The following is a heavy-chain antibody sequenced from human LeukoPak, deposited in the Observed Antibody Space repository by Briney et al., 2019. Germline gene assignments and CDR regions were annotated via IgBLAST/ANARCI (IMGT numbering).Heavy chain of an antibody. CDR3: GSFSYYCDSSGRPRSYYFDY. D-gene: IGHD3-22*01. J-gene: IGHJ4*02. CDR1: GGSFSGYY. Sequence: SETLSLTCAVYGGSFSGYYWSWIRQPPGKGLEWIGSIYYSGSTYYNPSLKSRVTISVDTSKNQFSLKLSSVTAADTALYYCGSFSYYCDSSGRPRSYYFDYWGQGPLVTVS. CDR2: IYYSGST. V-gene: IGHV4-34*01.